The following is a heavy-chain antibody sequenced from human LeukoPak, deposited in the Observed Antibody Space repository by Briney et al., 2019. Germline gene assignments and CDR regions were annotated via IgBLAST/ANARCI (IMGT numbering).Heavy chain of an antibody. CDR1: GYTFTSYY. J-gene: IGHJ6*02. Sequence: ASVKVSCKASGYTFTSYYMHWVRQAPGQGLEWMGWISAYNGNTNYAQKLQGRVIMTTDTSTSTAYMELRSLRSDDTAVYYCARGGSGSYWGPYYYYGMDVWGQGTTVTVSS. CDR2: ISAYNGNT. D-gene: IGHD1-26*01. V-gene: IGHV1-18*04. CDR3: ARGGSGSYWGPYYYYGMDV.